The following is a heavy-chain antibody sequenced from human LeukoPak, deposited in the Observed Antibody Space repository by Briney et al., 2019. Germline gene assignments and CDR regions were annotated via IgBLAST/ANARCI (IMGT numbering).Heavy chain of an antibody. D-gene: IGHD3-3*01. CDR1: GYTFTGYY. J-gene: IGHJ4*02. Sequence: ASVKVSCKASGYTFTGYYMHWVRQAPGQGLEWMGWINPNSGGTNYAQKFQGRVTMTRDTPIGTAYMELSRLRSDDTAVYYCARTIFGVVMRYYFDYWGQGTLVTVSS. V-gene: IGHV1-2*02. CDR3: ARTIFGVVMRYYFDY. CDR2: INPNSGGT.